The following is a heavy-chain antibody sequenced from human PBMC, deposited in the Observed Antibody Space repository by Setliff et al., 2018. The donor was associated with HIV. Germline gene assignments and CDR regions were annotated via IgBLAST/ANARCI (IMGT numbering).Heavy chain of an antibody. CDR2: INTETRKP. CDR3: ARDPAMYYDILTGPEAFDI. Sequence: ASVKVSCKASGYTLTTYGISWVRQAPGQGPEWMGWINTETRKPMYAQGFRGRLVFSLDTSVNTAYLQINSLKAEDTAMYYCARDPAMYYDILTGPEAFDIWGQGTMVTVSS. D-gene: IGHD3-9*01. J-gene: IGHJ3*02. V-gene: IGHV7-4-1*02. CDR1: GYTLTTYG.